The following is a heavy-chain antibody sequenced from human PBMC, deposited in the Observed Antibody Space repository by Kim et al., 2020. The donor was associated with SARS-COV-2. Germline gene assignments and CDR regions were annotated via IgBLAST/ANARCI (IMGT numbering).Heavy chain of an antibody. Sequence: GESLKISCKGSGFRFSMYWIGWVRQVPGKGLEWVGMIYPGDSDMRYSSSFQGQVSMSVDKSISTAYLEWSSLKASDSAMYFCARGPVYYYDSNGYDFDFWGRGTRVTVSS. CDR2: IYPGDSDM. CDR3: ARGPVYYYDSNGYDFDF. D-gene: IGHD3-22*01. V-gene: IGHV5-51*01. J-gene: IGHJ2*01. CDR1: GFRFSMYW.